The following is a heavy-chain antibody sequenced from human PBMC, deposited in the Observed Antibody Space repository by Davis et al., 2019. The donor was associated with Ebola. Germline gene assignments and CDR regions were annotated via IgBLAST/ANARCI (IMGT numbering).Heavy chain of an antibody. CDR1: GGSISSYY. Sequence: MPSETLSLTCTVSGGSISSYYWSWIRQPPGKGLEWIGYIYYSGSTYYNPSLKSRVTISVDTSKNQFSLQLNSVTPEDTAVYYCARVGGSSWYSDGMDVWGQGTTVTVSS. CDR3: ARVGGSSWYSDGMDV. V-gene: IGHV4-59*12. CDR2: IYYSGST. J-gene: IGHJ6*02. D-gene: IGHD6-13*01.